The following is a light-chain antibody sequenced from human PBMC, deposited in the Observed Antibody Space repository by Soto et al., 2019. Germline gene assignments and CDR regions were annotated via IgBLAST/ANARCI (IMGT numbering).Light chain of an antibody. CDR2: DVS. Sequence: QSVLTQPASVSGSPGLSITISCTVTSSDVGAYNFVSWYQQHPDKAPKLMIFDVSNRPSGVSNRFSGSKSGNTASLTNSGLQSEDEAEYYCGSYTTSSNSVFGTGTKVTVL. CDR1: SSDVGAYNF. V-gene: IGLV2-14*03. J-gene: IGLJ1*01. CDR3: GSYTTSSNSV.